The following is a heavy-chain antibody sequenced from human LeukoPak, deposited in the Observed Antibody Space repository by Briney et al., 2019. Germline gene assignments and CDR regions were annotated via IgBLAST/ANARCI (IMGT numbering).Heavy chain of an antibody. Sequence: ASVKVSCKASGYTFTSYYMHWVRQAPGQGLEWMGIINPSGGSTSYAQKFQGRVTMTRDTSTSTVYMELSSLRSEDTAVYYCARDRGGDYDHYYYMDVWGKGTTVTVSS. CDR1: GYTFTSYY. CDR2: INPSGGST. D-gene: IGHD4-17*01. CDR3: ARDRGGDYDHYYYMDV. V-gene: IGHV1-46*01. J-gene: IGHJ6*03.